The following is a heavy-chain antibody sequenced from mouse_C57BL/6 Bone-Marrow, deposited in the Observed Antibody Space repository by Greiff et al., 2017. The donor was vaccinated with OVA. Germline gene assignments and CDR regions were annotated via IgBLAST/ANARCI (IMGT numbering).Heavy chain of an antibody. Sequence: VQLKESGAELVRPGASVKLSCTASGFNIKDDYMHWVKQRPEQGLEWIGWIDPENGDTEYASKFQGKATITADTSSNTAYLQLSSLTSEDTAVYYCTTTDYYGSSYLNWYFDVWGTGTTVTVSS. D-gene: IGHD1-1*01. CDR2: IDPENGDT. J-gene: IGHJ1*03. CDR3: TTTDYYGSSYLNWYFDV. CDR1: GFNIKDDY. V-gene: IGHV14-4*01.